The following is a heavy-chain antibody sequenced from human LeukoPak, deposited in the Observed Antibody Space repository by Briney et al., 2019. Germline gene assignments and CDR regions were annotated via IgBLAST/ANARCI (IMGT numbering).Heavy chain of an antibody. CDR2: IKEDGSEK. V-gene: IGHV3-7*01. CDR3: AGYYYDSTAYRDY. Sequence: GGSLRLSCAASGFTFSSYWMNWVRQAPGKGLEWVANIKEDGSEKYYADSVKGRFTISRDNAKNSLYLQMNSLRAEDTAVYYCAGYYYDSTAYRDYWGQGTLVTVSS. J-gene: IGHJ4*02. CDR1: GFTFSSYW. D-gene: IGHD3-22*01.